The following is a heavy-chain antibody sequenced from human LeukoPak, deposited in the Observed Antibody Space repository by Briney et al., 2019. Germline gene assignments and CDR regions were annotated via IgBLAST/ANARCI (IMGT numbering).Heavy chain of an antibody. D-gene: IGHD6-13*01. CDR2: ISYDGSNR. Sequence: GRSLRLSCAASGFTFSSYGMHWVRQAPGKGLEWVAVISYDGSNRYYADSVKGRFTISRDNSKNTLYLQMNSLRAEDTAVYYCAKAIRYSSTYAAFDIWGQGTMVTVSS. V-gene: IGHV3-30*18. CDR1: GFTFSSYG. CDR3: AKAIRYSSTYAAFDI. J-gene: IGHJ3*02.